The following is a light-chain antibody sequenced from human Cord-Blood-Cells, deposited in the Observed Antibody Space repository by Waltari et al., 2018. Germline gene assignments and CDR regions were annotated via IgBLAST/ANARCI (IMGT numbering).Light chain of an antibody. CDR1: QSVSSSY. J-gene: IGKJ4*01. CDR3: QQYGSSPPGT. CDR2: GAS. Sequence: EIVLTQSPGTLSLSPGERATLSCRASQSVSSSYLAWYQQKPGQAPRLLIYGASSRATGIPVRFSGSGSGTDFTLSISRLEPEDFAVYYCQQYGSSPPGTFGGGTKVEI. V-gene: IGKV3-20*01.